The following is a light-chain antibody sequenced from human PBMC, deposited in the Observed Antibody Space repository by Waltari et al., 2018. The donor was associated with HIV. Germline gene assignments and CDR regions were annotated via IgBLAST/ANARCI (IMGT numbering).Light chain of an antibody. J-gene: IGKJ1*01. CDR3: MQAVQTPLE. Sequence: DILMTKSPLSLPVTPGEPATLSCKVSQSLLHRNGQNYLDWYLPKPGQSPQLLIHLGSNRAPGVPDRFSGSGSGTDFTLKISRVEAEDVGVYYCMQAVQTPLEFRQVTKVEIK. CDR1: QSLLHRNGQNY. V-gene: IGKV2-28*01. CDR2: LGS.